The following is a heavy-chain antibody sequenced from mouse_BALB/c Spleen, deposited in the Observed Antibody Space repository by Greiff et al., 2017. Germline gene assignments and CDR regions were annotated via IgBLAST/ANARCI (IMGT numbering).Heavy chain of an antibody. D-gene: IGHD2-10*02. CDR3: ARSGYGNDYAMDY. CDR2: IYPGDGDT. CDR1: GYTFTSYW. Sequence: VQLQESGAELARPGASVKLSCKASGYTFTSYWMQWVKQRPGQGLEWIGAIYPGDGDTRYTQKFKGKATLTADKSSSTAYMQLSSLASEDSAVYYCARSGYGNDYAMDYWGQGTSVTVSS. V-gene: IGHV1-87*01. J-gene: IGHJ4*01.